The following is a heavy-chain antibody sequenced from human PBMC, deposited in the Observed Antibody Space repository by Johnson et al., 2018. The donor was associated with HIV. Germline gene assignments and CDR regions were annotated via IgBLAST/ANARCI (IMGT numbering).Heavy chain of an antibody. Sequence: QVQLVESGGGVVQPGRSLRLSCEASGFTFSSYGMHWVRQAPGKGLEWVAVIWYDGSNKYYADSVKGRFTISSDNSKNTLYLQMNSLRAEDTAVYYCATLEYSSSPGGYGAFDIWGQGTMVTVSS. J-gene: IGHJ3*02. V-gene: IGHV3-33*01. CDR1: GFTFSSYG. D-gene: IGHD6-6*01. CDR3: ATLEYSSSPGGYGAFDI. CDR2: IWYDGSNK.